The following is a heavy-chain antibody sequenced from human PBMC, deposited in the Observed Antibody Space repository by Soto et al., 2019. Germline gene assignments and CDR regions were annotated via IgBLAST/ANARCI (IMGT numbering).Heavy chain of an antibody. Sequence: EVQLSESGGGWVQPGGSLRLPCAATGLPFRTMGRSWVRQAPGKGLEWVSSFSGSGDDTWYAASLKGRFTISRDNSKNTLYLQMNSLRAEDTALYYCAGHGGYSYLGQGTLVTVSS. CDR3: AGHGGYSY. V-gene: IGHV3-23*01. J-gene: IGHJ4*02. CDR2: FSGSGDDT. CDR1: GLPFRTMG. D-gene: IGHD4-17*01.